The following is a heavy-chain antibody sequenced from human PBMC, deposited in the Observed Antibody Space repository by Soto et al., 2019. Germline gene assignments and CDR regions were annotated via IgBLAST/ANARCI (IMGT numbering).Heavy chain of an antibody. D-gene: IGHD3-3*01. CDR3: ARDPPGVFGYYMDV. CDR1: GYTFTTHS. J-gene: IGHJ6*03. CDR2: INPDSGYT. V-gene: IGHV1-3*01. Sequence: QVPLVQSGAEVKKPGASVRVSCKVSGYTFTTHSLNWVRQAPGQSLEWMGCINPDSGYTKYSENFQDRVTITRDTSASTAYLELSSLRSEDTAVYYCARDPPGVFGYYMDVWGKGTTVIVSS.